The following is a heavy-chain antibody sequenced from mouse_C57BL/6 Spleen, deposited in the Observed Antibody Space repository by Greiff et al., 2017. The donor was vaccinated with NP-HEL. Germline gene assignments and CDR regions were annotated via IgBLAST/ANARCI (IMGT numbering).Heavy chain of an antibody. CDR3: AREDYYGSSYGAMDY. CDR2: IYPGDGDT. J-gene: IGHJ4*01. Sequence: QVQLQQSGAELVKPGASVKISCKASGYAFSSYWMNRVKQRPGKGLEWIGQIYPGDGDTNYNGQFKGKATLTADKSSSTAYMQLSSLTSEDSAVYFCAREDYYGSSYGAMDYWGQGTSVTVSS. D-gene: IGHD1-1*01. V-gene: IGHV1-80*01. CDR1: GYAFSSYW.